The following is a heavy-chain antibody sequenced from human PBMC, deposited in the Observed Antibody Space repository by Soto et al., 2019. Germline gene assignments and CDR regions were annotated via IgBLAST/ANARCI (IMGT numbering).Heavy chain of an antibody. CDR1: GFTFSSFW. CDR3: IRDYGEAGSTNAFHI. D-gene: IGHD3-10*01. J-gene: IGHJ3*02. Sequence: GGSLRLSCAASGFTFSSFWMHWVRQAPGKGLVWVSRINSDGSGASYADFVEGRFTISRDNAKNTVYFQMNSLREEDTAVYYCIRDYGEAGSTNAFHIWGQGTMLTVSS. CDR2: INSDGSGA. V-gene: IGHV3-74*01.